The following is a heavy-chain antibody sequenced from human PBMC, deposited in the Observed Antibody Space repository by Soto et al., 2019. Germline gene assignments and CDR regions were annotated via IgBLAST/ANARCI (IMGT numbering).Heavy chain of an antibody. CDR3: ARRSSSWYHPFDY. V-gene: IGHV4-61*01. D-gene: IGHD6-13*01. Sequence: QVQLQESGPGLVKPSETLSLTCTVSGGSVSSGSYYWSWIRQPPGKGLEWIGYIYYSGSTNYNPSLKSRVTISVDTSKNQFSPKLSSVTAADTAVYYCARRSSSWYHPFDYWGQGTLVTVSS. CDR2: IYYSGST. J-gene: IGHJ4*02. CDR1: GGSVSSGSYY.